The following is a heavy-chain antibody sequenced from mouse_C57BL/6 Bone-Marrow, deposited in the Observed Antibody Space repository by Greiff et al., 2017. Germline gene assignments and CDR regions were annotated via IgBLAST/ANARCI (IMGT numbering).Heavy chain of an antibody. Sequence: QVQLQQSGAELVRPGTSVKVSCKASGYAFTNYLIEWVKQRPGQGLEWIGVINPGSGGTNYNEKFKGKATLTADKSSSTAYMQLSSLTSEDSSVYFCAREGFYYGSSYVEVAYWGQVTLVTVSA. D-gene: IGHD1-1*01. CDR3: AREGFYYGSSYVEVAY. CDR1: GYAFTNYL. V-gene: IGHV1-54*01. CDR2: INPGSGGT. J-gene: IGHJ3*01.